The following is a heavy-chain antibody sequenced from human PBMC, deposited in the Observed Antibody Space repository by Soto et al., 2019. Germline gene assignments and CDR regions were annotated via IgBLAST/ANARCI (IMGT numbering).Heavy chain of an antibody. CDR1: GFSLSNERMG. D-gene: IGHD4-17*01. CDR3: ARIRHNDYVHWNFDL. Sequence: QVTLKESGPVLVKPTETLTLTCTVSGFSLSNERMGESWIREPPGKALEWLAHIFSNDEKSYSTSLKSRLTISKDISKSQVVLSMTNMDPVDTATYHCARIRHNDYVHWNFDLWGRGTLVTVSS. CDR2: IFSNDEK. J-gene: IGHJ2*01. V-gene: IGHV2-26*01.